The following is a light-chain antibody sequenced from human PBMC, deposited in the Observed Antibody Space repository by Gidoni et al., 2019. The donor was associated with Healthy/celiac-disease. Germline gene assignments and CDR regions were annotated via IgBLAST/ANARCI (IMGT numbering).Light chain of an antibody. CDR2: GAS. J-gene: IGKJ3*01. CDR1: QSVSSSY. Sequence: EIVLTQSPGTLSLSPGERAILSCRASQSVSSSYLAWYQQKPGQAPRLLIYGASSRATGIPDRFSGSGSGTDFTLTISRLEPEDFAVYYCQQSGSSVTFGPGTKVDIK. CDR3: QQSGSSVT. V-gene: IGKV3-20*01.